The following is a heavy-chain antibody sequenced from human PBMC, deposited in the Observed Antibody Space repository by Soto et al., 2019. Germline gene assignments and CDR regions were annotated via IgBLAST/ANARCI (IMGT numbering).Heavy chain of an antibody. CDR2: IYYSGST. V-gene: IGHV4-31*03. Sequence: QVQLQESGPGLVKPSQTLSLTCTVSGGSISSGGYYWSWIRQHPGKGLEWIGYIYYSGSTYYNPSLKSRVTISVDTSKNQFSLKLSSVTAADTAVYYCARDQSARNGDYHNLSDNWFDPWGQGTLVTVSS. D-gene: IGHD4-17*01. CDR3: ARDQSARNGDYHNLSDNWFDP. CDR1: GGSISSGGYY. J-gene: IGHJ5*02.